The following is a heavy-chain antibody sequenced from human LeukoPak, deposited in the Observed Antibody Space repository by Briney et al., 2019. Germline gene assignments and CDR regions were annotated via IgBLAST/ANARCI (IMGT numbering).Heavy chain of an antibody. J-gene: IGHJ6*03. Sequence: SETLSLTCAVDGGSFNDYYWSWIRQSPGKGLEWIGEINHVGSTNYNPSLKSRATLSVDTSKKQFSLKLSSVTVADAAVYYCAREFLLGTRGYGYYYYYYMDVWGKGTTVTVSS. CDR1: GGSFNDYY. CDR2: INHVGST. D-gene: IGHD5-12*01. CDR3: AREFLLGTRGYGYYYYYYMDV. V-gene: IGHV4-34*01.